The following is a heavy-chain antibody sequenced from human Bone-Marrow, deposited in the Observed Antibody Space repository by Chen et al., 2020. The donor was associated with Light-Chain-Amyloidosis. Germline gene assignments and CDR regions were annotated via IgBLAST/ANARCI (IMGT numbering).Heavy chain of an antibody. CDR1: GSAFRSNA. Sequence: GGSLRPSCAAFGSAFRSNAMGWVAQAPGKGLGWVSTISGSGGSRYYGDSVKGRRTISRDNSKNALFLQMNSLRAEDTAVYYCAKDISYDDILPGYPADAFDIWGQGTMVTVSS. V-gene: IGHV3-23*01. J-gene: IGHJ3*02. CDR2: ISGSGGSR. CDR3: AKDISYDDILPGYPADAFDI. D-gene: IGHD3-9*01.